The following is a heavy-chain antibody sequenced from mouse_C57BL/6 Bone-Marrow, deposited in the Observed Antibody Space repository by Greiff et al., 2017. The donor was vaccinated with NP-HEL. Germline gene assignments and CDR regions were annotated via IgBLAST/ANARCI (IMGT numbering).Heavy chain of an antibody. CDR1: GYTFTDYE. CDR3: TRSSCDYRSTSFAY. J-gene: IGHJ3*01. Sequence: VQLVESGAELVRPGASVTLSCKASGYTFTDYEMHWVKQTPVHGLEWIGAIDPETGGTAYNQKFKGKAILTADQSSSTSYMELRSLTSEDSAVYYCTRSSCDYRSTSFAYWGQGTPVTVSA. D-gene: IGHD1-1*01. CDR2: IDPETGGT. V-gene: IGHV1-15*01.